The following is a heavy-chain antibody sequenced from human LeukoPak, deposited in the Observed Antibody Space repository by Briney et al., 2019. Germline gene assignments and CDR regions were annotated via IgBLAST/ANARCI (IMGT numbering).Heavy chain of an antibody. D-gene: IGHD2-2*01. Sequence: APVKVSCKASGYTFTGYYMHWVRQAPGQGLEWMGRINPNSGGTNYAQKFQGRVTMTRDTSIGTAYMELSRLRSDDTAVYYCARFRYCSSTSCSDRWGQGTLVTVSS. CDR3: ARFRYCSSTSCSDR. CDR2: INPNSGGT. V-gene: IGHV1-2*06. J-gene: IGHJ4*02. CDR1: GYTFTGYY.